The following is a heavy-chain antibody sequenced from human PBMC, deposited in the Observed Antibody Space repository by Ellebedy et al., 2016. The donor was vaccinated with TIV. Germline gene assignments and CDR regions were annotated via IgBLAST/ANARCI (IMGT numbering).Heavy chain of an antibody. Sequence: GESLKISXAASGFSLSSYTMNWVRQAPGKGLEWVSSVSTTSTYIYYADSVKGRFTISRDNARNTLYLQMNNLRAEDTALYYCARDIHILVDYWGQGTLVTVSS. D-gene: IGHD1-26*01. V-gene: IGHV3-21*01. CDR1: GFSLSSYT. CDR3: ARDIHILVDY. J-gene: IGHJ4*02. CDR2: VSTTSTYI.